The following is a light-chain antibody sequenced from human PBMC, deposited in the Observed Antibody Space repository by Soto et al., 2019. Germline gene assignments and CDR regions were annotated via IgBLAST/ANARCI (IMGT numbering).Light chain of an antibody. V-gene: IGKV3-20*01. J-gene: IGKJ5*01. CDR1: QSITTGY. CDR2: GAS. Sequence: ESVLTQSPGTLSLSPGERATLSCRAGQSITTGYLAWYQQRFGQSPRLLIYGASSRAPGIPDRFSGNGSGTDFTLTISRLEPEDFAVYYCQQYGSSITFGQGTRLEIK. CDR3: QQYGSSIT.